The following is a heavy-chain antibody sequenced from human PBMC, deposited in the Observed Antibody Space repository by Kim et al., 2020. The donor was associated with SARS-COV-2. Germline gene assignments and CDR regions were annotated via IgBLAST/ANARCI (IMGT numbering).Heavy chain of an antibody. CDR3: ARDRGLRYFDWVPGESLDY. CDR2: IWYDGSNK. J-gene: IGHJ4*02. V-gene: IGHV3-33*01. Sequence: GGSLRLSCAASGFTFSTYGMHWVRQAPGKGLEWVAIIWYDGSNKYYADSVKGRFTISRDNSKNTLYLQMNSLRAEDTAVYYCARDRGLRYFDWVPGESLDYWGQGTLVTVSS. CDR1: GFTFSTYG. D-gene: IGHD3-9*01.